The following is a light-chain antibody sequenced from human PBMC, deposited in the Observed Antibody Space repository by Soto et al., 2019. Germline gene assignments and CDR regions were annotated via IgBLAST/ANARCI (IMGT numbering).Light chain of an antibody. CDR3: QQTYSTPWT. Sequence: DIQMTQSPSSLSASLGDRVTISCRASQSFSNNLNWYQQKAGKAPKLLIYGASSLQSGVPSRFSGSRSGTDFTLTISSLVPEDFATYYCQQTYSTPWTFGQGTKV. V-gene: IGKV1-39*01. J-gene: IGKJ1*01. CDR1: QSFSNN. CDR2: GAS.